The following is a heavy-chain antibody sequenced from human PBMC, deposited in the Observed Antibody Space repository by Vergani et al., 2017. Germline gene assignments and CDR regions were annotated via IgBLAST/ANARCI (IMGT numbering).Heavy chain of an antibody. J-gene: IGHJ5*02. D-gene: IGHD3-10*01. Sequence: QVQLQESGPGLVKPSQTLTLTCTVSGGSISSGSYYWSWIRQPAGKGLEWIGRIYTSGSTNYNPSLKSRVTISVDTSKNQFSLKLSSVTAADTAVYYCARFLXNYYGSGSFNWFDPWGQGTLVTVSS. V-gene: IGHV4-61*02. CDR1: GGSISSGSYY. CDR3: ARFLXNYYGSGSFNWFDP. CDR2: IYTSGST.